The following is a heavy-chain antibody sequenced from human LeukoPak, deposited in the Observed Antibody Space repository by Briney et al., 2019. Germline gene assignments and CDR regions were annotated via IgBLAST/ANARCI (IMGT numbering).Heavy chain of an antibody. CDR1: GFTFSSYS. CDR2: ISSSRSYI. J-gene: IGHJ4*02. D-gene: IGHD5-24*01. CDR3: ARDHAGRAGEMATIYLDTLFDY. Sequence: PGGSLRLSCAASGFTFSSYSMNWVRQAPGKGLEWVSFISSSRSYIYYADSVKGRFTISRDNAKNSLYLQMNSLRAEDTAVYYCARDHAGRAGEMATIYLDTLFDYWGQGTLVTVSS. V-gene: IGHV3-21*01.